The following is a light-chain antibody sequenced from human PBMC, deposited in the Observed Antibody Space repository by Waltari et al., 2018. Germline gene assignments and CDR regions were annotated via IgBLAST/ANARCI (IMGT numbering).Light chain of an antibody. J-gene: IGKJ1*01. CDR3: QHYVRLPAT. V-gene: IGKV3-20*01. Sequence: EIVLTQSPGTLSLSPRERATLSCRASQRVRGSLAWYQQKAGQAPRLLIYGASSRATGIPDRFSGSGSGTDFSLTISRLEPEDFAVYYCQHYVRLPATFGQGTKVEIK. CDR1: QRVRGS. CDR2: GAS.